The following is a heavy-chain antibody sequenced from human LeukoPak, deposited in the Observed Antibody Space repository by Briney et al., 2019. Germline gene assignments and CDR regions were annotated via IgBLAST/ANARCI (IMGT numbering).Heavy chain of an antibody. CDR2: MSFDGSNK. CDR3: ARVRPLNIVVVPAAGNFDY. D-gene: IGHD2-2*01. CDR1: GFTFSSYA. Sequence: GRSLRLSCAASGFTFSSYAMHWVRQAPGKGLEWVAVMSFDGSNKNYADPVKGRFTISRDNSKNTLYLQMNSLRAEDTAVYYCARVRPLNIVVVPAAGNFDYWGQGSLVTVSS. V-gene: IGHV3-30*04. J-gene: IGHJ4*02.